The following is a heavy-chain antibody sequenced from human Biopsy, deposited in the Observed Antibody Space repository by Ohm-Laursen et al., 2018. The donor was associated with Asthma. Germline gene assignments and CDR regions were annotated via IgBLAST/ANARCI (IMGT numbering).Heavy chain of an antibody. CDR2: THYSGST. CDR3: ASPVNRAFGGYEWAAVFDY. D-gene: IGHD5-12*01. Sequence: SEILSLTCTVSGASIRGSGSYWAWIRQAPGKGPEWIGTTHYSGSTFYKPSLRSRVTMSLDTSTNQFSLRLRSVTATDTAVYYCASPVNRAFGGYEWAAVFDYWGQGILVTVSS. V-gene: IGHV4-39*01. CDR1: GASIRGSGSY. J-gene: IGHJ4*02.